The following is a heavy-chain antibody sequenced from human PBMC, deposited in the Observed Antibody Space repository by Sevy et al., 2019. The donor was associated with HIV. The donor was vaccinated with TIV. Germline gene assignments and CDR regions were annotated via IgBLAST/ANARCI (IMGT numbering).Heavy chain of an antibody. CDR2: ISYDGSNK. V-gene: IGHV3-30-3*01. CDR3: ALERLSSDVAEYFQN. Sequence: GSLRLSCATSGFTFSSYSMHWVRQAPGKGLEWVATISYDGSNKHYADSVKGRFTISRDNFKNSLSLQMNSLRAEDTAMYYCALERLSSDVAEYFQNWGQGTLVTVSS. CDR1: GFTFSSYS. D-gene: IGHD1-1*01. J-gene: IGHJ1*01.